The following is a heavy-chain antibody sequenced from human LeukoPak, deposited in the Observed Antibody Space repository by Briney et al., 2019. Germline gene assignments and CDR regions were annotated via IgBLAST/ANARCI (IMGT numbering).Heavy chain of an antibody. D-gene: IGHD3-9*01. CDR1: GGSITSYY. J-gene: IGHJ4*02. CDR2: IYYSGST. V-gene: IGHV4-59*01. Sequence: SETLSLTCTVSGGSITSYYWSWIRQPPGKGLEWIGYIYYSGSTNYNPSLKSRVTISVDTSKNQFSLKLSSVTAADTAVYYCARGYYDILTGYYMGFDYWGQGTLVTVSS. CDR3: ARGYYDILTGYYMGFDY.